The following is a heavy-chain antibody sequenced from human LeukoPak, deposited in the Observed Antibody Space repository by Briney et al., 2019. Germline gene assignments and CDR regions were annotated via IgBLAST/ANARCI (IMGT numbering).Heavy chain of an antibody. CDR1: GGTFSSYA. J-gene: IGHJ3*02. Sequence: ASVKVSCKASGGTFSSYAISWVRQAPGQGLEWMGRIIPILGIANYAQKFQGRVTITADKSTSTAYMELSSLRSEDTAVYYCARESRGSHAFDIWGQGTMVTVSS. CDR3: ARESRGSHAFDI. D-gene: IGHD5-12*01. V-gene: IGHV1-69*04. CDR2: IIPILGIA.